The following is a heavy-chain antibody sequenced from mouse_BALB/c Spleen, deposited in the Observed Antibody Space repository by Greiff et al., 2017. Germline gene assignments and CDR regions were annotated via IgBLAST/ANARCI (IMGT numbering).Heavy chain of an antibody. CDR1: GFAFSSYD. D-gene: IGHD1-1*01. CDR2: ISSGGGST. Sequence: EVHLVESGGGLVKPGGSLKLSCAASGFAFSSYDMSWVRQTPEKRLEWVAYISSGGGSTYYPDTVKGRFTISRDNAKNTLYLQMSSLKSEDTAMYYCASLFITTVQYYFDYWGQGTTLTVSS. J-gene: IGHJ2*01. V-gene: IGHV5-12-1*01. CDR3: ASLFITTVQYYFDY.